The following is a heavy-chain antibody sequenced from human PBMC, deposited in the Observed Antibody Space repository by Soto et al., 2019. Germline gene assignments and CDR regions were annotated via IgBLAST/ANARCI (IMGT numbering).Heavy chain of an antibody. Sequence: GGSLRLSCAASGFTFSDYNMDWVRQGPGKGLEWVSSISRSSSHIFYADSVKGRFTVARDDAKNSLYLQMNSLRAEDTAVYYCARAQGGRGWLTFDYWGQGILVTVSS. J-gene: IGHJ4*02. CDR1: GFTFSDYN. CDR2: ISRSSSHI. D-gene: IGHD6-19*01. CDR3: ARAQGGRGWLTFDY. V-gene: IGHV3-21*01.